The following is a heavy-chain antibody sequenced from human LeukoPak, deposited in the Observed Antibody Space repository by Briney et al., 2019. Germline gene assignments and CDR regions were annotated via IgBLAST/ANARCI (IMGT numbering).Heavy chain of an antibody. CDR1: GDSISNSY. CDR2: LHNSGST. V-gene: IGHV4-59*01. Sequence: PSETLSLTCTVSGDSISNSYWSWIRQPPGKKLEWIGYLHNSGSTDYNPSLKSRVTISVDTSKNQFSLNLSSVTAADTAVYYCAREIGGYASGSYYNGMFDYWGQGTLVTVSS. J-gene: IGHJ4*02. D-gene: IGHD3-10*01. CDR3: AREIGGYASGSYYNGMFDY.